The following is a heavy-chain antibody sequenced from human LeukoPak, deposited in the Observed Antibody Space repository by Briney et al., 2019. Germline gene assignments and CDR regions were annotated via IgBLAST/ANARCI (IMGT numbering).Heavy chain of an antibody. D-gene: IGHD3-3*01. CDR1: GFTFSNTA. J-gene: IGHJ4*02. V-gene: IGHV3-23*01. CDR3: VKPTMAGVLEKKTYYFDY. Sequence: PGGSLRLSCAASGFTFSNTAMSWVRQAPGKGLEWLSIISGSGLNAYYADSVKGRFTISRDNSKSTLFLQMNSLRAEDTALYYCVKPTMAGVLEKKTYYFDYWGQGSLVTVSP. CDR2: ISGSGLNA.